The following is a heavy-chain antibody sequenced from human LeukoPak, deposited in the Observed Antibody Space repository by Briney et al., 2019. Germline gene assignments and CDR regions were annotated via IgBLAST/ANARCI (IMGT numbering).Heavy chain of an antibody. CDR2: MNPNSGNT. J-gene: IGHJ4*02. V-gene: IGHV1-8*01. Sequence: ASVKVSCKASGYTFTSYDINWVRQATGQGLEWMGWMNPNSGNTGYAQKFQGRVTMTRNTSISTAYMELSSLRSEDTAVYYCARALFPYYYGSGSYFPHDYWGQGTLVTVSS. CDR3: ARALFPYYYGSGSYFPHDY. D-gene: IGHD3-10*01. CDR1: GYTFTSYD.